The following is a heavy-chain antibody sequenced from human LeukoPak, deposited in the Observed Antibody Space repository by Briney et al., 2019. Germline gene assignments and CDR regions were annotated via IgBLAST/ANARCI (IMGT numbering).Heavy chain of an antibody. Sequence: NSSETLSLTCTVSGGSISSYYWSWIRQPAGKGLEWIGRIYTSGSTNYNPSLKSRVTMSVDTSKNQFSLKLSSVTAADTAMYYCARREAVAGSFDYWGQGTLVTVSS. V-gene: IGHV4-4*07. CDR1: GGSISSYY. CDR2: IYTSGST. CDR3: ARREAVAGSFDY. J-gene: IGHJ4*02. D-gene: IGHD6-19*01.